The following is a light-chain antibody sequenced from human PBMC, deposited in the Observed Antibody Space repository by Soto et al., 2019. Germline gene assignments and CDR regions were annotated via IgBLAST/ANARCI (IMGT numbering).Light chain of an antibody. V-gene: IGLV2-11*01. CDR3: CSYAGTPYV. J-gene: IGLJ1*01. CDR2: DVN. CDR1: SSDVGGYNC. Sequence: QSALTQPRSVSGSPGQSVTVSCTGTSSDVGGYNCVSWYQHHPGKAPKLMIYDVNNRPSGVPDRFSGSKSGNTASLTISGLQAEDEAEYYCCSYAGTPYVFGTGTKVTVL.